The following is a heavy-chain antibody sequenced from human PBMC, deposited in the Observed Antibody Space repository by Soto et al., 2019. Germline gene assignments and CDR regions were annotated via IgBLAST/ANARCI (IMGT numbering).Heavy chain of an antibody. D-gene: IGHD1-26*01. CDR1: GYTLTELS. V-gene: IGHV1-24*01. J-gene: IGHJ4*02. Sequence: PGASVKVSCKVSGYTLTELSMHWVRQAPGKGLEWMGGFDPEDGETIYAQKFQGRVTMTEDTSTDTAYMELSSLRSEDTAVYYCATVVSGGSYTYYFDYWGQGTLVTVSS. CDR2: FDPEDGET. CDR3: ATVVSGGSYTYYFDY.